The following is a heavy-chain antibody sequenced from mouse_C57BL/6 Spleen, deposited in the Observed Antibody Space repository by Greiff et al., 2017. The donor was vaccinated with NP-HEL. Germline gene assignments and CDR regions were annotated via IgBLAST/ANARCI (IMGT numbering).Heavy chain of an antibody. CDR1: GFTFSDYG. J-gene: IGHJ4*01. CDR3: ARKLGNYDAMDY. D-gene: IGHD2-1*01. CDR2: ISSGSSTI. Sequence: EVKLLESGGGLVKPGGSLKLSCAASGFTFSDYGMHWVRQAPEKGLESVAYISSGSSTIYYADTVKGRFTISRDNAKNTLFLQMTSLRSEDTAMYYCARKLGNYDAMDYWGQGTSVTVSS. V-gene: IGHV5-17*01.